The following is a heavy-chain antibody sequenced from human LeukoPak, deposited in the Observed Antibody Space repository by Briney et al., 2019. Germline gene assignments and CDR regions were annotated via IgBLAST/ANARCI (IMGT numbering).Heavy chain of an antibody. CDR2: INGDVTIT. J-gene: IGHJ3*02. V-gene: IGHV3-74*01. Sequence: PGGSLRLSCVASGLTFTTYLMHWVRQAPGKGRVWVSRINGDVTITSYADSLKGRFTISRDNAKNTLYVQMRSLRAKDTAVYYCARVLTGYSSPTFDIWGQRTMVTVSS. D-gene: IGHD2-2*01. CDR3: ARVLTGYSSPTFDI. CDR1: GLTFTTYL.